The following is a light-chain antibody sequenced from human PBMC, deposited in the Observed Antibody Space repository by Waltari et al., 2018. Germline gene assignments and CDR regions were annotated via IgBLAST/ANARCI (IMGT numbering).Light chain of an antibody. CDR3: QQGNSNPPT. J-gene: IGKJ1*01. CDR1: QGISSY. Sequence: DIQMSQSPSSLSASVGDRVTITCRASQGISSYLNLYQQKPGKAPKLLIYYANSLASGVPSRFSGSGSGTEFTLTISSLQPEDFATYYCQQGNSNPPTFGQGTKVEIK. CDR2: YAN. V-gene: IGKV1-39*01.